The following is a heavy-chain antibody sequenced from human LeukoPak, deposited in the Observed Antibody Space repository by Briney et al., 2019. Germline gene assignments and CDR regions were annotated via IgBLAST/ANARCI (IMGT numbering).Heavy chain of an antibody. CDR2: INHSGST. Sequence: SETLSLTCAVYGGSFSGYYWSWIRQPPGKGLEWIGEINHSGSTNYNPSLKSRVTIPVDTSKNQFSLKLSSVTAADTAVYYCARAKDYYDSSGYYWGYYYYYYMDVWGKGTTVTVSS. CDR3: ARAKDYYDSSGYYWGYYYYYYMDV. J-gene: IGHJ6*03. CDR1: GGSFSGYY. D-gene: IGHD3-22*01. V-gene: IGHV4-34*01.